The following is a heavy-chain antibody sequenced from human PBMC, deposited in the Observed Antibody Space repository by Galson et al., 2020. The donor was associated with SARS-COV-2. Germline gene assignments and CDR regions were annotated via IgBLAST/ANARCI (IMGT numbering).Heavy chain of an antibody. CDR2: ISGNGGST. J-gene: IGHJ4*02. CDR1: GFTFSSYA. Sequence: GESLKISCSASGFTFSSYAMHWVRQAPGKGLEYVSAISGNGGSTYYADSVKGRFTISRDNSKNTLYLQMSSLRAEDTAVYYCVKGLYCSSTSCYRWGQGTLVTVSS. D-gene: IGHD2-2*01. V-gene: IGHV3-64D*08. CDR3: VKGLYCSSTSCYR.